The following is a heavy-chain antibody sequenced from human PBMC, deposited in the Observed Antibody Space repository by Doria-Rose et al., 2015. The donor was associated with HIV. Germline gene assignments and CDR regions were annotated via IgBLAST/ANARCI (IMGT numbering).Heavy chain of an antibody. CDR1: GFIFDDYA. J-gene: IGHJ4*02. D-gene: IGHD6-13*01. CDR2: ISWNSAKI. V-gene: IGHV3-9*01. CDR3: VKDMKYSSTLYYFHY. Sequence: EVQLVEPGGGPVQPGRSLRLSCVASGFIFDDYATHWVRQAPGKGLEWLSGISWNSAKIDYADSVKGRFTISRDNAKNSLYLQMNSLRVEDSALYYCVKDMKYSSTLYYFHYWGQGTLVTVSS.